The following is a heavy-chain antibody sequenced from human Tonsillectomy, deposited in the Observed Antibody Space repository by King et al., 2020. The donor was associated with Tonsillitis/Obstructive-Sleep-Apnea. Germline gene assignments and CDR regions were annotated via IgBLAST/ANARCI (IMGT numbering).Heavy chain of an antibody. J-gene: IGHJ3*02. V-gene: IGHV5-51*01. CDR2: IYPGDSDT. D-gene: IGHD5-12*01. Sequence: EVQLVESGAEVKKPGESLKISCKGSGYSLTSYWIGWVRQMPGKGLEWMGIIYPGDSDTRYSPSFQGQVTISADKSISTAYLQWSSLKASDTAMYYCASPSVDIVATMRFPDAFDIWGQGTMVTVSS. CDR3: ASPSVDIVATMRFPDAFDI. CDR1: GYSLTSYW.